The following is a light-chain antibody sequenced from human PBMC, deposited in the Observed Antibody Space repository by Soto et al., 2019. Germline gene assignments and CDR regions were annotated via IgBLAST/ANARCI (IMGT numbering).Light chain of an antibody. J-gene: IGKJ2*01. CDR2: AAS. CDR1: QSVSSSY. Sequence: EVVLTQSPGTLSLSPGERATLSCRASQSVSSSYLGWYQQKPGQAPRLLIFAASSRATGIPDRFSGSGSGTDFTLTISRLEPEDVAVYYCHQYGRAPKTFGRGNKLEIK. V-gene: IGKV3-20*01. CDR3: HQYGRAPKT.